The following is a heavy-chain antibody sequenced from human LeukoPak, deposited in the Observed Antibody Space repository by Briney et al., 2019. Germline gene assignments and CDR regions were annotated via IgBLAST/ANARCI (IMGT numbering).Heavy chain of an antibody. CDR2: ISYDGSNK. CDR3: ARVPFVVVPAAIDY. Sequence: GRSLRLSCAAPGFTFSSYAMHWVRQAPGKGLEWVAVISYDGSNKYYADSVKGRFTISRDNSKNTLYLQMNSLRAEDTAVYYCARVPFVVVPAAIDYWGQGTLVTVSS. CDR1: GFTFSSYA. D-gene: IGHD2-2*01. J-gene: IGHJ4*02. V-gene: IGHV3-30*04.